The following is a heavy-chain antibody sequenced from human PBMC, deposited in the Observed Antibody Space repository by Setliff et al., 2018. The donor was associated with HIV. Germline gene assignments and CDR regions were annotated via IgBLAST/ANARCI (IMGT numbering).Heavy chain of an antibody. J-gene: IGHJ1*01. CDR2: IYPADSDA. CDR3: ARHQTGWGSPLKH. Sequence: GESLKISCKTSGYSFTTHWIAWVRQVPGKGLEWMGIIYPADSDAKYSPSLEGQVTISVDNSLTTAYLQWSALKSSDTAIYYCARHQTGWGSPLKHWGRGTLVTVSS. V-gene: IGHV5-51*01. CDR1: GYSFTTHW. D-gene: IGHD7-27*01.